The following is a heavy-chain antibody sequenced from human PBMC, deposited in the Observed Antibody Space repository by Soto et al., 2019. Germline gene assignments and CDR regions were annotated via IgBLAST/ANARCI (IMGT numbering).Heavy chain of an antibody. J-gene: IGHJ5*01. D-gene: IGHD1-26*01. Sequence: GVSAKVCCKKWGERFNSNFLWWVHQEPGKRPEWLGWINAGTGNTRYSQKFEVRVTISMDTSANTSYMEMNSLTSEDTAVYYCAKRRAHRSDSSRGMDSWGQG. CDR1: GERFNSNF. V-gene: IGHV1-3*01. CDR2: INAGTGNT. CDR3: AKRRAHRSDSSRGMDS.